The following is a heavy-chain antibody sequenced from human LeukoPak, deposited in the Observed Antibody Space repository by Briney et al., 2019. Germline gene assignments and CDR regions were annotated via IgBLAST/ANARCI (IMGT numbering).Heavy chain of an antibody. CDR2: INHSGNS. Sequence: SETLSLTCTVYGGSFSGSYWSWIRQSPGKGLEWIGEINHSGNSNYNPSLKSRVTISVDTSKNQFSLMLGSVTAADTAVYYCARDRARYFYWLLEGYFDYWGQGTLVTVSS. CDR3: ARDRARYFYWLLEGYFDY. D-gene: IGHD3-9*01. J-gene: IGHJ4*02. CDR1: GGSFSGSY. V-gene: IGHV4-34*01.